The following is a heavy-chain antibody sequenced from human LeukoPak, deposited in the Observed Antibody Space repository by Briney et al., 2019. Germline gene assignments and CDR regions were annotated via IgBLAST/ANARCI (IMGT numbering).Heavy chain of an antibody. Sequence: GGSLRLSCAASGFTFDDYGMSWVRQAPGKGLEWVSGINWNGGSTGYADFVKGRFTISRDNAKNSLYLQMNSLRAEDTALYYCARDSIAVAGNDYWGQGTLVTVSS. J-gene: IGHJ4*02. CDR1: GFTFDDYG. CDR2: INWNGGST. D-gene: IGHD6-19*01. V-gene: IGHV3-20*04. CDR3: ARDSIAVAGNDY.